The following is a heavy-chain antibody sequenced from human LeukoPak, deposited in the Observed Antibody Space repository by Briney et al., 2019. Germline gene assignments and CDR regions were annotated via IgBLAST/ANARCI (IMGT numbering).Heavy chain of an antibody. CDR3: ARDPYPGPYYFDY. J-gene: IGHJ4*02. Sequence: HPGRSLRLSCAASGFTFSSYGMHWVRQAPGKGLEWVAVIWYDGSNKYYADSVKGRFTISRDNSKNTLYLQMNNLRAEDTAVYYCARDPYPGPYYFDYWGQGTLVAVSS. V-gene: IGHV3-33*01. CDR2: IWYDGSNK. CDR1: GFTFSSYG. D-gene: IGHD2-2*01.